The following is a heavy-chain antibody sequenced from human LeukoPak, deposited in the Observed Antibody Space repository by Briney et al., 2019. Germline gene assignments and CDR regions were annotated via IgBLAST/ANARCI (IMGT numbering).Heavy chain of an antibody. CDR3: ARDLTTMVWGHENWFDP. D-gene: IGHD3-10*01. CDR1: VYTFTVYY. Sequence: ASVNVSFKASVYTFTVYYMHWVRQAPGQGREWMGWINPNSGGTNYAQKFQGRVTMTRDTSISTAYMELSRLRSDDTAVYYCARDLTTMVWGHENWFDPWGQGTLVTVSS. V-gene: IGHV1-2*02. J-gene: IGHJ5*02. CDR2: INPNSGGT.